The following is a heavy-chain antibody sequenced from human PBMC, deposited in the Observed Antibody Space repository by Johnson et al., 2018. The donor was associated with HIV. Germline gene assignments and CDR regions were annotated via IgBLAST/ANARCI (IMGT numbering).Heavy chain of an antibody. CDR2: ITWNGGST. CDR3: ARSLGVGAFDI. D-gene: IGHD3-10*01. V-gene: IGHV3-20*04. J-gene: IGHJ3*02. CDR1: GFTFDDYT. Sequence: VQLVESGGVVVQPGGSLRLSCAASGFTFDDYTMHWVRQAPGKGLEWVSGITWNGGSTGYADSMKGRFTISRDNSKNTLYLQMNSLRAEDTAVYYCARSLGVGAFDIWGQGTMVTVSS.